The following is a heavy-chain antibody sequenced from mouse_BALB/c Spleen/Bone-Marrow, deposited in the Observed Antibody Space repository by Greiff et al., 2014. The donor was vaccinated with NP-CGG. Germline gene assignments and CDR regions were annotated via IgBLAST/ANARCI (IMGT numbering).Heavy chain of an antibody. D-gene: IGHD2-4*01. J-gene: IGHJ1*01. CDR2: INPSTGNT. Sequence: QVQLKESGAELAKPGASVKMSCKASGYTFTTYWIHWVKQRPGQGLEWIGYINPSTGNTEYNQKFRDRATLTADKSSSTPYMQLSSLTSEDSAVYYCARGLRDWYFDVWGAGTTLTVSS. V-gene: IGHV1-7*01. CDR1: GYTFTTYW. CDR3: ARGLRDWYFDV.